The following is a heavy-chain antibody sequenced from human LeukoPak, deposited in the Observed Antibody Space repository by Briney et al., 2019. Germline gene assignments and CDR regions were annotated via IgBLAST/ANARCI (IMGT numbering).Heavy chain of an antibody. D-gene: IGHD4-11*01. CDR1: GGSISGYY. V-gene: IGHV4-59*01. CDR3: AREPIYSKDQYYFDY. J-gene: IGHJ4*02. CDR2: MYYNGNT. Sequence: SETLSLTCSVSGGSISGYYWSWIRQPPGKGLEWIGHMYYNGNTNYNPSLKSRVTISVDTSKNQFSLKLSSVTAADTAVYYCAREPIYSKDQYYFDYWGQGTLVTVSS.